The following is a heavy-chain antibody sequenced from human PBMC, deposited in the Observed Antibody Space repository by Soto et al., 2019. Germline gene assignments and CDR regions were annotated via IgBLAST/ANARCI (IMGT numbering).Heavy chain of an antibody. CDR1: GFTFNNAW. CDR2: IKSKTDGGTT. CDR3: TTVTYSSDGLDY. D-gene: IGHD2-15*01. J-gene: IGHJ4*02. V-gene: IGHV3-15*01. Sequence: EVQLVESGGGLVDPGVSLRLSCAASGFTFNNAWMSWVCQAPGKGLEWVGRIKSKTDGGTTDYAAPVKGRFSISRDDSKNTLYLQMTSLKTEDTAVYYCTTVTYSSDGLDYWGQGTLVTVSS.